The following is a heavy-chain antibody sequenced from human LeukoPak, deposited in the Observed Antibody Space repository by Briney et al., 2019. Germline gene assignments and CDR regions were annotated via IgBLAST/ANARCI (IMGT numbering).Heavy chain of an antibody. V-gene: IGHV1-18*01. D-gene: IGHD3-3*01. CDR1: GGTFSSYG. CDR3: ARAQIRITIFGVAPPDY. CDR2: ISAYNGNA. Sequence: ASVKVSCKASGGTFSSYGISWVRQAPGQGLEWMGWISAYNGNANYAQKLQGRVTMTTDTSTSTAYMELRSLRSDDTAVYYCARAQIRITIFGVAPPDYWGQGTLVTVSS. J-gene: IGHJ4*02.